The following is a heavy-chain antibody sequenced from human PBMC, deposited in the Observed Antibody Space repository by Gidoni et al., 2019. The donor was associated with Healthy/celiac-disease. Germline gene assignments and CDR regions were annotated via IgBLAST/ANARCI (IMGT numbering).Heavy chain of an antibody. D-gene: IGHD5-18*01. CDR1: GGSISSYY. CDR2: IYTSGST. Sequence: QVQLQESGPGLVKPSETLSLTCTVSGGSISSYYWSWIRQPAGKGLEWIGRIYTSGSTNYNPSLKSRVTMSVDTSKNQFSLKLSSVTAADTAVYYCANGYSYGSDYYMDVWGKGTTVTVSS. CDR3: ANGYSYGSDYYMDV. V-gene: IGHV4-4*07. J-gene: IGHJ6*03.